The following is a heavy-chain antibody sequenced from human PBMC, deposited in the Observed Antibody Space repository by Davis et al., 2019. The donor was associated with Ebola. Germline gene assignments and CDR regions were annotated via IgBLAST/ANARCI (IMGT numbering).Heavy chain of an antibody. V-gene: IGHV3-30*03. CDR2: IGRGGKDQ. D-gene: IGHD1/OR15-1a*01. CDR3: ASLHQIRNRGRDFFDC. CDR1: GFTFRDHG. J-gene: IGHJ4*02. Sequence: PGGSLRLSCVGSGFTFRDHGMQWVRQAPGKGLEWVAVIGRGGKDQFCADSVKGRFMLSRDNSKNTMYLHMYSLRVEDTAVYYCASLHQIRNRGRDFFDCWGQGTLVTVSS.